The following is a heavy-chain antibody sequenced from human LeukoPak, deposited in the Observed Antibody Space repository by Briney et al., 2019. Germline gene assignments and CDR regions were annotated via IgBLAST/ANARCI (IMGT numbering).Heavy chain of an antibody. Sequence: GGSLRLSCAASGFTFSDAWMAWVRQAPGKGLECVGFIQSKTDGGTTDSAAPVKGRFTVSRDDSKNTLYLQMNSLNSEDTAVYYCTTWSSQFDYWGQGTLVTVSS. D-gene: IGHD6-6*01. CDR3: TTWSSQFDY. J-gene: IGHJ4*02. CDR2: IQSKTDGGTT. CDR1: GFTFSDAW. V-gene: IGHV3-15*05.